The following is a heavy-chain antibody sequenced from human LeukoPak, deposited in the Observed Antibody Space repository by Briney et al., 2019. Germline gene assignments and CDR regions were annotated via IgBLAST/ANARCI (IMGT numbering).Heavy chain of an antibody. Sequence: KTSETLSLTCAVYGGSFSGYYWSWIRQPPGKGLEWIGEINYSGSTNYNPSLKSRVTISVDTSKNQFSLKLSSVTAADTVVYYCARGRPSLVRGVIITGFDYWGQGTLVTVSS. V-gene: IGHV4-34*01. CDR1: GGSFSGYY. J-gene: IGHJ4*02. CDR2: INYSGST. D-gene: IGHD3-10*01. CDR3: ARGRPSLVRGVIITGFDY.